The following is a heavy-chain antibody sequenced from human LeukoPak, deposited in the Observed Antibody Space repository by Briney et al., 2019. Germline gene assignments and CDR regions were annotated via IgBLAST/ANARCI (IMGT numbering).Heavy chain of an antibody. J-gene: IGHJ3*02. Sequence: ASVKVSCKASGYTFTSYGISWVRQAPGQGLEWMGWISAYNGNTNYAQKFQGRVTITTDKSTSTAYMELSSLRSDDSAVYYCARQRVSLDAFDIWGQGTMVTVSS. CDR3: ARQRVSLDAFDI. V-gene: IGHV1-18*01. CDR1: GYTFTSYG. CDR2: ISAYNGNT.